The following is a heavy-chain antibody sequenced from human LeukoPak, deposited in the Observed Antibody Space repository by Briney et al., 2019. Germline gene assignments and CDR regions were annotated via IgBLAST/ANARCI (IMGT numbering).Heavy chain of an antibody. V-gene: IGHV3-15*01. Sequence: GGSLRLSCAASGFTFSNAWMSWVRQAPGKGLEWVGRIKSKTDGGTTDYAAPVKGRFAISRDDSKSTLYLQMNSLKTEDTAVYYCTTGTAAILYYFDYWGQGTLVTVSS. J-gene: IGHJ4*02. CDR2: IKSKTDGGTT. CDR1: GFTFSNAW. CDR3: TTGTAAILYYFDY. D-gene: IGHD2-21*01.